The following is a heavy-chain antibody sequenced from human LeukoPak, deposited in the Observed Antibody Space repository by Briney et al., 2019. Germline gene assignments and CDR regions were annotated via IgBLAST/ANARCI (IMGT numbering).Heavy chain of an antibody. CDR1: GFTFSNYW. J-gene: IGHJ5*02. CDR2: IKQDGSDR. V-gene: IGHV3-7*03. CDR3: VEDLAGAGYWFYS. D-gene: IGHD3-9*01. Sequence: PGGSLRLSCAASGFTFSNYWMSWVRQVPGTGLEWVANIKQDGSDRNYVTSVRGRFTISRDNAESSLYLQMNSLRAEDTAGYYCVEDLAGAGYWFYSLGQGNLV.